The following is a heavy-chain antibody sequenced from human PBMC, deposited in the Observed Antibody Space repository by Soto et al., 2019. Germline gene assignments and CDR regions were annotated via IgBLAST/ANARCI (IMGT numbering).Heavy chain of an antibody. CDR2: ISWNSGSI. Sequence: EVQLVESGGGLVQPGRSLRLSCAASGFTFDDYAMHWVRQAPGKGLEWVSRISWNSGSIGYADSVKGRFTISRDNAKNSLYLQMNSLRAEDTALYSCANAVGSYGKFAYWGQGTLVTVSS. CDR3: ANAVGSYGKFAY. CDR1: GFTFDDYA. J-gene: IGHJ4*02. D-gene: IGHD5-18*01. V-gene: IGHV3-9*01.